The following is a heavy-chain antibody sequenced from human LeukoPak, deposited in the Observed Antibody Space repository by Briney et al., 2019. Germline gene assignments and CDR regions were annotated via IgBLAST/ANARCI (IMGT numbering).Heavy chain of an antibody. D-gene: IGHD1-26*01. CDR1: GFTFSSYE. Sequence: GGSLRLSCAASGFTFSSYEMNWVRQAPGKGLEWVSYISSSGSTIYYADSVKGRFTISRDNAKNSLYLQMNSLRADDTAVYYCAREKAGWELPRGYAFDIWGQGTMVTVSS. J-gene: IGHJ3*02. CDR3: AREKAGWELPRGYAFDI. V-gene: IGHV3-48*03. CDR2: ISSSGSTI.